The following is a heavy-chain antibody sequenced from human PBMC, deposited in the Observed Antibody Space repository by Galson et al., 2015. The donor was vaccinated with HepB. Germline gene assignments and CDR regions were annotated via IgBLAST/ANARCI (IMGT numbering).Heavy chain of an antibody. CDR1: GFTFSSYG. J-gene: IGHJ4*02. Sequence: SLRLSCAASGFTFSSYGMHWVRQAPGKGLEWVAVIWYDGSNKYYADSVKGRFTISRDNSKNTPYLQMNSLRAEDTAVYYCARGEADTAMVMSFVDYWGQGTLVTVSS. CDR3: ARGEADTAMVMSFVDY. V-gene: IGHV3-33*01. D-gene: IGHD5-18*01. CDR2: IWYDGSNK.